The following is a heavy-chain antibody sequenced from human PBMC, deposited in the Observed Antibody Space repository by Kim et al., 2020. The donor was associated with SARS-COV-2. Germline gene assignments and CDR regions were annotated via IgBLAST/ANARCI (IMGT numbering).Heavy chain of an antibody. V-gene: IGHV3-33*06. CDR3: AKDGGVLGAFDI. D-gene: IGHD3-16*01. J-gene: IGHJ3*02. Sequence: YYADSVKGRFTISRDNSKNTLYLQMNSLRAEDTAVYYCAKDGGVLGAFDIWGQGTMVTVSS.